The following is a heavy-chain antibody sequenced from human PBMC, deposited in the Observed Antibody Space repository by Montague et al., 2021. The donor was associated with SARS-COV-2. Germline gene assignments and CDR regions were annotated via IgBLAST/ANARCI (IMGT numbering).Heavy chain of an antibody. V-gene: IGHV4-59*08. CDR1: GVSISNYH. CDR2: IHYSGHK. J-gene: IGHJ6*02. Sequence: SETLSLTCNVSGVSISNYHWSWIRQPPGKGLEFIGYIHYSGHKNYKPSLQSRATMSVDTFKNQVSLKLTSVTAADTAVYYCARHDNSGTYPMDVWGQGTTVTVSS. CDR3: ARHDNSGTYPMDV. D-gene: IGHD3-10*01.